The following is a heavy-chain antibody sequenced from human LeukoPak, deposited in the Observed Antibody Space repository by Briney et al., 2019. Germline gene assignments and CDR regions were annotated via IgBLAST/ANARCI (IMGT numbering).Heavy chain of an antibody. D-gene: IGHD2/OR15-2a*01. J-gene: IGHJ4*02. CDR1: GFSLSGYW. Sequence: GGSLRLSCVGSGFSLSGYWMSWVRQAPGKGLEWVSAIRYNGADTYYADSVRGRFTISRDNSRDTLSLQMKSLRADDTAVYFCAILSWDGRGSFFWGQGTLVTVSS. V-gene: IGHV3-23*01. CDR2: IRYNGADT. CDR3: AILSWDGRGSFF.